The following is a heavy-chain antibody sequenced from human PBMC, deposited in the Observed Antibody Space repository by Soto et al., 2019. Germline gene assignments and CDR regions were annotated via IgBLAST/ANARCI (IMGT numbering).Heavy chain of an antibody. V-gene: IGHV4-61*01. D-gene: IGHD6-6*01. CDR1: GGSVNSDTFY. J-gene: IGHJ4*02. Sequence: PSEPLSLPCTVSGGSVNSDTFYWSWIRQPPGRGLEWIGYIYYTGSTNYNPSLKSRVTISIDTSRNQFSLKLTSVTAADTAVYYCAREFSNSPEAFDSWGQGSLVTVAS. CDR2: IYYTGST. CDR3: AREFSNSPEAFDS.